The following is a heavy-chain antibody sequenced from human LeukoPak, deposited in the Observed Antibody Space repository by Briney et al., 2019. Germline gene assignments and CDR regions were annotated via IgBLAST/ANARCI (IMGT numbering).Heavy chain of an antibody. CDR1: GFSFSSYP. J-gene: IGHJ4*02. V-gene: IGHV3-23*01. CDR2: ISTSGAST. D-gene: IGHD6-19*01. Sequence: GGSLRLSCAASGFSFSSYPMSWVRQAPGKRLEWVSGISTSGASTYSADSVKGRFTISRDNSKNTFFLQMNSLRVEDTAVYYCAKGGSGWYGHFDHWGQGALVTVSS. CDR3: AKGGSGWYGHFDH.